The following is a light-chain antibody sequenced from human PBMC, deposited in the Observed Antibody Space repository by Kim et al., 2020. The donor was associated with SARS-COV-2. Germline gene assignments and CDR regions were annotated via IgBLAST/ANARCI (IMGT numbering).Light chain of an antibody. CDR1: SSDVGEYDY. J-gene: IGLJ1*01. CDR2: DVN. CDR3: SSFTSSSTFV. V-gene: IGLV2-14*03. Sequence: QSALTQPASVSGSPGQSITVSCTGTSSDVGEYDYVSWYQHHPGKVPKLMIYDVNKRPSGVSTRFSGSKSGNTASLTISGLQAEDEADYYCSSFTSSSTFVFGTGTKVTVL.